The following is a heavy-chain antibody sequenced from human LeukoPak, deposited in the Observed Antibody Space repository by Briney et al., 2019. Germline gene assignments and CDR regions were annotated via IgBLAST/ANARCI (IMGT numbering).Heavy chain of an antibody. CDR2: INPNSGGT. D-gene: IGHD2-2*02. CDR1: GYTFTGYY. CDR3: ARAGCRSTSCYTRLVY. Sequence: ASVKVSCKASGYTFTGYYMHWVRQAPGQGLEWMGWINPNSGGTNYAQKFQGRVTMTRDTSISTAYMELSRLRSEDTAVYYCARAGCRSTSCYTRLVYWGQGTLVTVSS. V-gene: IGHV1-2*02. J-gene: IGHJ4*02.